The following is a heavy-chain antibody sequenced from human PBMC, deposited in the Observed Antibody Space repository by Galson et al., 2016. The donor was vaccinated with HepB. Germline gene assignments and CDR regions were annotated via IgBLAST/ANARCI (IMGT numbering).Heavy chain of an antibody. CDR1: GFTFSNYW. J-gene: IGHJ3*02. D-gene: IGHD2-15*01. CDR3: AREGKGGFDI. V-gene: IGHV3-7*01. Sequence: SLRLSCAASGFTFSNYWMSWVRQAPGEGLEWLVNIKQDGTQKDYVDSVKGRFTISRDNAKNSLYLQMNSLRVEDTAVYYCAREGKGGFDIWGQGTMATVSP. CDR2: IKQDGTQK.